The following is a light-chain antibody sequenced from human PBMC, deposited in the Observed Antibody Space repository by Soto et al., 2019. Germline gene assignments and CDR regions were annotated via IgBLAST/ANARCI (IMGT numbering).Light chain of an antibody. CDR3: CSYAGDSYV. Sequence: QSVLTQPASVSGSPGQSITISCTGTSSDVGNYNLVSWYQRHPGKAPKLMIYDVSKRPSGVSNRFSGSKSGNTASLTISGLQADDEADYYCCSYAGDSYVFGTGTKVTVL. CDR1: SSDVGNYNL. J-gene: IGLJ1*01. V-gene: IGLV2-23*02. CDR2: DVS.